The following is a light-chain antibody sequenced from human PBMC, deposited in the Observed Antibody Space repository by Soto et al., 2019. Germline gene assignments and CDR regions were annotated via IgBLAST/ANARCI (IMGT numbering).Light chain of an antibody. CDR3: QVRDSSSDHGVV. CDR2: YDS. J-gene: IGLJ2*01. CDR1: NIGSKS. V-gene: IGLV3-21*04. Sequence: SYELTQPPSVSVAPGKTARITCGGNNIGSKSVHWYQLKPGQAPVLVIFYDSDRPSGIPERFSGSNSGNTATLTISRVEAGDEADYYCQVRDSSSDHGVVFGGGTKVTVL.